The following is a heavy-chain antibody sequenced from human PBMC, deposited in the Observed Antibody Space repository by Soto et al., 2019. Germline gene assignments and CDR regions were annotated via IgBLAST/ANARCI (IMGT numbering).Heavy chain of an antibody. J-gene: IGHJ5*02. Sequence: SQTLSLTCAILGDSVSSNSAAWNWIRQSPSRGLEWLGRTYFRSKWHYGYAVSVRSRITIKPDTSKNQFSLQLNSVTPEDTAVYYCDRSKQWLTTWGQGTLVTVSS. CDR2: TYFRSKWHY. CDR1: GDSVSSNSAA. V-gene: IGHV6-1*01. D-gene: IGHD6-19*01. CDR3: DRSKQWLTT.